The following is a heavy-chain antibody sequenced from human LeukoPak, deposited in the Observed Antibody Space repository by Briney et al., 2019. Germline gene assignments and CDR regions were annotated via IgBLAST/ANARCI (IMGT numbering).Heavy chain of an antibody. V-gene: IGHV3-23*01. CDR2: ISGSGGST. D-gene: IGHD3-22*01. J-gene: IGHJ4*02. Sequence: GGSLRLSCVSSGFSFSNYAMSWVRQAPGKGLEWVSSISGSGGSTHYADSVKGRFTISRDKTKNTLYLQMNSPRAEDTAVYYCAKSAYYDASGYYREYYFDYWGQGTLVTVSS. CDR3: AKSAYYDASGYYREYYFDY. CDR1: GFSFSNYA.